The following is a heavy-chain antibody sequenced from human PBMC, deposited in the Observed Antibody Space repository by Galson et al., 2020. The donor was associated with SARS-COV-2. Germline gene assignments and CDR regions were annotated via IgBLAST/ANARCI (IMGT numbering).Heavy chain of an antibody. J-gene: IGHJ6*02. CDR3: ARHGDSSGYYYGRDYYYYGMDV. CDR1: GYSFTSYW. CDR2: IYPGDSDT. V-gene: IGHV5-51*01. D-gene: IGHD3-22*01. Sequence: KIGESLKISCKGSGYSFTSYWIGWVRQMPGKGLEWMGIIYPGDSDTRYSPSFQGQVTISADKSISTAYLQWSSLKASDTAMYYCARHGDSSGYYYGRDYYYYGMDVWGQGTTVTVSS.